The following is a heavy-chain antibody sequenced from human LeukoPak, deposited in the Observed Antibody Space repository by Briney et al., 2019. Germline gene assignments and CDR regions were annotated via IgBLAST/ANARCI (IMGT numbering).Heavy chain of an antibody. CDR2: IYYSGST. D-gene: IGHD5-24*01. Sequence: PSETLSLTCTVSGGSISSYYWSWIRQPPGKGLEWIGYIYYSGSTNYNPSLKSRVTISVDTSKNQFSLKLSSVTAADTAVYYCARGERESMDFDYWGQGTLVTVSS. J-gene: IGHJ4*02. CDR3: ARGERESMDFDY. V-gene: IGHV4-59*01. CDR1: GGSISSYY.